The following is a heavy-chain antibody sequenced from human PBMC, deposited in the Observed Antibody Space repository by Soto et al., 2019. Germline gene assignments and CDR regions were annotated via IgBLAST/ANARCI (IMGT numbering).Heavy chain of an antibody. CDR2: IWQDGSNK. CDR3: ARDPTTVVTNPYFDY. J-gene: IGHJ4*02. D-gene: IGHD4-17*01. V-gene: IGHV3-33*01. CDR1: GFTFSSYG. Sequence: QVQLVESGGGVVEHGRSLRLSCAASGFTFSSYGMHWVRQAPGKGLEWVAVIWQDGSNKYYSDSVKGRFTISRDSSKNTLYLQMNSLRAEDTAVYYCARDPTTVVTNPYFDYWGQGTLVTVSS.